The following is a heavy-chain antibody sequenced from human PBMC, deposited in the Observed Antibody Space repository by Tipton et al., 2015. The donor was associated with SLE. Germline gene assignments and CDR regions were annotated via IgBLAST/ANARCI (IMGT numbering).Heavy chain of an antibody. D-gene: IGHD1-26*01. Sequence: TLSLTCTVSGGSISSSSYYWGWIRQPPGKGLEWIGSIYYSGSTNSNPSLKSRVNISVDTSKNQFSLKLSSVTAADTAVYCCARDYYMLSFDIWGQGTMVTVSS. J-gene: IGHJ3*02. CDR3: ARDYYMLSFDI. CDR1: GGSISSSSYY. V-gene: IGHV4-39*07. CDR2: IYYSGST.